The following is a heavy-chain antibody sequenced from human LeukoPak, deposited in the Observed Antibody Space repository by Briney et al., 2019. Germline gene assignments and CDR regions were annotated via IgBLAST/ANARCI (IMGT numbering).Heavy chain of an antibody. CDR1: GFTFSSYA. CDR3: ARGTYSGYDSSFDY. J-gene: IGHJ4*02. D-gene: IGHD5-12*01. V-gene: IGHV3-21*01. Sequence: GGSLRLSCAASGFTFSSYAMNWVRQAPGKGLEWVSSFTAYSGASIYYADSVRGRFTISRDNAKNSLYLQINSLRAEDTAVYYCARGTYSGYDSSFDYWGQGTLVTVSS. CDR2: FTAYSGASI.